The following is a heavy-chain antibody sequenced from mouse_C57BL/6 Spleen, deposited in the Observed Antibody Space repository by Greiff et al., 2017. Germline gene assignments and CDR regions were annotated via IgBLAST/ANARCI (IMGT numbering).Heavy chain of an antibody. J-gene: IGHJ4*01. Sequence: EVKLEESGGGLVKPGGSLKLSCAASGFTFSDYGMHWVRQAPEKGLEWVAYISSGSSTIYYADTVKGRFTISRDNAKNTLFLQMTSLRSEDTAMXYCAIITTEDYYAMDYWGQGTSVTVSS. CDR3: AIITTEDYYAMDY. CDR2: ISSGSSTI. CDR1: GFTFSDYG. D-gene: IGHD1-1*01. V-gene: IGHV5-17*01.